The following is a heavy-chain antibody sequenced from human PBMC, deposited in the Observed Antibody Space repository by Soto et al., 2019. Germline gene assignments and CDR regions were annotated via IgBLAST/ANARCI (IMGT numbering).Heavy chain of an antibody. CDR2: IYYRGTT. D-gene: IGHD4-17*01. CDR1: GGSMSFYY. V-gene: IGHV4-59*01. CDR3: ARGGGPTTTTLTTYDY. J-gene: IGHJ4*02. Sequence: SETLSLTCNVSGGSMSFYYWSWIRQPPGKGLEWVGYIYYRGTTNYNPSLRSRVTILIDMSKNQFSLKMTSVTAADTAVYYCARGGGPTTTTLTTYDYWAPGSLVTVSS.